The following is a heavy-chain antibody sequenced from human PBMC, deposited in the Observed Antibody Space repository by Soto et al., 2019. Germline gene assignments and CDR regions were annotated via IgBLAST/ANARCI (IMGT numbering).Heavy chain of an antibody. V-gene: IGHV2-5*01. D-gene: IGHD2-2*01. J-gene: IGHJ4*02. CDR1: GFSLSTSGVG. Sequence: SGPTLVNPTQTLTLTCTFSGFSLSTSGVGVGWIRQPPGKALEWLALIYWNDDKRYSPSLKSRLTITKDTSKNQVVLTMTNMDPVDTATYYCAHRLPSKMPRIGPFVYWGQGTLVTVSS. CDR2: IYWNDDK. CDR3: AHRLPSKMPRIGPFVY.